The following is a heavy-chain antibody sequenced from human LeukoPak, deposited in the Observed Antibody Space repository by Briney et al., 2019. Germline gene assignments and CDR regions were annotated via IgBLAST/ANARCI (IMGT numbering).Heavy chain of an antibody. CDR1: GFTFSSYW. CDR3: ATETSAWSAFDI. J-gene: IGHJ3*02. D-gene: IGHD6-19*01. CDR2: IKQDGSEK. V-gene: IGHV3-7*01. Sequence: GGSLRLSCAASGFTFSSYWMSWVRQAPGKGLEWVANIKQDGSEKYYVDSVKGRFTISRDNAKNTLYLQMNCLRAEDTAVYYCATETSAWSAFDIWGQGTMVTVSA.